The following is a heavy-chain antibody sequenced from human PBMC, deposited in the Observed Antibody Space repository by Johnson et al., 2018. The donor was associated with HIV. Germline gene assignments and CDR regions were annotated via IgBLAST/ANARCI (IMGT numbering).Heavy chain of an antibody. D-gene: IGHD3-9*01. V-gene: IGHV3-30-3*01. CDR3: ATRKDILTGYDAFDI. Sequence: QVQLVESGGGVVQPGRSLRPSCAASGFTFSSYAMHWVRQAPGKGLEWVAVISYDGSNKYYADSVKGRFTISRDTSKNTLYLQMNCLRADDTALYYCATRKDILTGYDAFDIWGQGTTVIVSS. J-gene: IGHJ3*02. CDR2: ISYDGSNK. CDR1: GFTFSSYA.